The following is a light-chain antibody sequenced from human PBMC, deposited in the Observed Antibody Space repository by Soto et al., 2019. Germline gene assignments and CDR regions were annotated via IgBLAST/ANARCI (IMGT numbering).Light chain of an antibody. Sequence: QSALTQPRSVSGSPGQSVTISCTGTSSDVGNYKYVSWYQQYPGKAPKLMIYDVTERPSGVPDRFSGSKSGNTASLTISGLKADDEADYYCCSYAGSYSWLFGGGTKLTVL. V-gene: IGLV2-11*01. CDR2: DVT. CDR3: CSYAGSYSWL. CDR1: SSDVGNYKY. J-gene: IGLJ3*02.